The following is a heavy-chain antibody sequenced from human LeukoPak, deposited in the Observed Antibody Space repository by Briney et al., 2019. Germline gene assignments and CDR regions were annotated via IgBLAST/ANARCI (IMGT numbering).Heavy chain of an antibody. J-gene: IGHJ1*01. Sequence: PSETLSLTCAVYGGTFSGYYWSWIRQPPGKGLEWIGEIHYSGSTNYNPFLKSRVTISVDTSKNQFSLKLSSATAADTAVYYCARISNGNQQPGAPEYFQHWGQGTLVTVSS. V-gene: IGHV4-34*01. CDR2: IHYSGST. D-gene: IGHD1-14*01. CDR1: GGTFSGYY. CDR3: ARISNGNQQPGAPEYFQH.